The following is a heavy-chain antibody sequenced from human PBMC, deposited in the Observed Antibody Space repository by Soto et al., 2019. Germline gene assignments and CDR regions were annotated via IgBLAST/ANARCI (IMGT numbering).Heavy chain of an antibody. CDR1: GFTFGRYA. Sequence: GGSLRLSCAASGFTFGRYAMTWVRQGPGKGLEWVSGISDTGSSTYYADTAKGRFTISRDDSKNTVYLQMYSLTAEDTAIYYCASRHRYYGLDVWGQGTTVTVSS. V-gene: IGHV3-23*01. J-gene: IGHJ6*02. CDR3: ASRHRYYGLDV. CDR2: ISDTGSST.